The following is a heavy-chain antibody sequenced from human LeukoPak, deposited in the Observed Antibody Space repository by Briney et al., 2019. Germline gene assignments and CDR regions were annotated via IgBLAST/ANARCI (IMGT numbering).Heavy chain of an antibody. CDR3: ARSLTTVVTQLGY. CDR2: INPNSGGT. V-gene: IGHV1-2*02. CDR1: GYTFIGYY. J-gene: IGHJ4*02. D-gene: IGHD4-23*01. Sequence: ASVKVSCKASGYTFIGYYMHWVRQAPGQGPEWMGWINPNSGGTNYAQKFQGRVTMTRDTSISTAYMELSRLRSDDTAVYYCARSLTTVVTQLGYWGQGTLVTVSS.